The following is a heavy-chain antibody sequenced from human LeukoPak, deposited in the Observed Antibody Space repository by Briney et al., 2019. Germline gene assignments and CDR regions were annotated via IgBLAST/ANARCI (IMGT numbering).Heavy chain of an antibody. CDR3: ARHGTTAAIDY. V-gene: IGHV4-59*08. CDR2: IYYSGST. D-gene: IGHD1/OR15-1a*01. CDR1: GGPISSYY. J-gene: IGHJ4*02. Sequence: SETLSLTCTVSGGPISSYYWSWIRQPPGKGLEWIGYIYYSGSTNYNPSLKSRVTISVDTSKNQFSLKLSSVTAADTAVYYCARHGTTAAIDYWGQGTLVTVSS.